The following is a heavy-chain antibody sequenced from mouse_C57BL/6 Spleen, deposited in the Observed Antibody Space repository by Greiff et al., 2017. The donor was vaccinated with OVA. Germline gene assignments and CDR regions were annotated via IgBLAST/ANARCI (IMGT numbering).Heavy chain of an antibody. Sequence: VQLQQSGAALVRPGASVTLSCKASGYTFTDYEMHWVKQTPVHGLEWIGAIDPETGGTAYNQKFKGKAILTADKSSSTAYMELRSLTSEDSAVYYCTLGGNPPMGYWGQGTSVTVSS. CDR3: TLGGNPPMGY. V-gene: IGHV1-15*01. D-gene: IGHD2-1*01. J-gene: IGHJ4*01. CDR1: GYTFTDYE. CDR2: IDPETGGT.